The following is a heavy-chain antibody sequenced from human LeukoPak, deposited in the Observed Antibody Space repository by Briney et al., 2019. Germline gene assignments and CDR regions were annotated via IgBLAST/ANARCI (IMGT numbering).Heavy chain of an antibody. CDR2: MSYDGSNE. J-gene: IGHJ4*02. CDR1: GFTFSTYV. V-gene: IGHV3-30-3*01. D-gene: IGHD3-10*01. CDR3: ARAYYYGSESPRPFDY. Sequence: PGGSLRLSCTASGFTFSTYVIHWVRQAPGKGLEWVAVMSYDGSNENYLDSVKGRFTISRDNSKNTLYLQMNSLRAEDTAVYYCARAYYYGSESPRPFDYWGQGTLATVSS.